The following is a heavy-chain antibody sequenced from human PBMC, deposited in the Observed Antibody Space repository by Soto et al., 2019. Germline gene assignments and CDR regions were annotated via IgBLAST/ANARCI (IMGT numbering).Heavy chain of an antibody. D-gene: IGHD2-15*01. CDR2: INSISSTI. J-gene: IGHJ6*02. CDR3: ARDIGCSGGSCYYYGMDV. CDR1: GFTFSSYS. V-gene: IGHV3-48*02. Sequence: ESGGGLVQPGGSLRLSCAASGFTFSSYSMNWVRQAPGKGLEWVSYINSISSTIYYADSVKGRFTISRDNAKNSLYLQMNSLRDEDTAVYYCARDIGCSGGSCYYYGMDVWGQGTTVTVSS.